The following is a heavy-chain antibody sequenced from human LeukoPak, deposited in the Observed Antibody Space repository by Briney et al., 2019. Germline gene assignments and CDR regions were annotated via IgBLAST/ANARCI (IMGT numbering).Heavy chain of an antibody. CDR2: IWYDGSDQ. Sequence: QPGKSLRLSCAASKFTFQNYGMHWVRQAPGKGLEWVAVIWYDGSDQNYADSVKGRFTISRDNSKNMLYLQMNGLRAEDTAVYYCARGPIAVVSAGLGWFDPWGQGTPVTVSS. CDR1: KFTFQNYG. V-gene: IGHV3-33*01. D-gene: IGHD2-21*01. CDR3: ARGPIAVVSAGLGWFDP. J-gene: IGHJ5*02.